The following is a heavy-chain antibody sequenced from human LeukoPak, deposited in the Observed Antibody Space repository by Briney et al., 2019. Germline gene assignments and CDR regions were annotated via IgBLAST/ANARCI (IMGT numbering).Heavy chain of an antibody. V-gene: IGHV3-21*01. Sequence: GGSLRLSCAASGFTLSSYSMNWVRQAPGKGLEWVSSISGSSTYVYYADSVKGRFTTSRDNGKNSLYLQMNSLRAEDTAVYYCARDPSSSLYFDYWGQGTLVTVSS. D-gene: IGHD6-6*01. CDR2: ISGSSTYV. J-gene: IGHJ4*02. CDR3: ARDPSSSLYFDY. CDR1: GFTLSSYS.